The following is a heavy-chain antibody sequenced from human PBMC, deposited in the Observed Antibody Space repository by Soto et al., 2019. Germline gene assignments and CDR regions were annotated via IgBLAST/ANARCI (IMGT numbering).Heavy chain of an antibody. J-gene: IGHJ4*02. V-gene: IGHV1-69*06. CDR3: ARRHSGGFFRFFDS. CDR2: TGSGTGPG. CDR1: GGTFSTNP. D-gene: IGHD2-15*01. Sequence: GASVKVSCKASGGTFSTNPISWVRQAPGQGLEWMGGTGSGTGPGNHAQKFQGRLTATADKSTSTVYMELTNLSSEDTAVYYCARRHSGGFFRFFDSWGQGTLVTVSS.